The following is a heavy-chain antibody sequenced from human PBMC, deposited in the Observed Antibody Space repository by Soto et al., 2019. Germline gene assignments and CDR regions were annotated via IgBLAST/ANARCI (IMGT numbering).Heavy chain of an antibody. V-gene: IGHV1-18*01. CDR3: ARDREPYTIPYYDFWSGSNWFDP. J-gene: IGHJ5*02. D-gene: IGHD3-3*01. CDR2: ISAYNGNT. CDR1: GYTFTSYG. Sequence: ASVKVSCKASGYTFTSYGISWVRQAPGQGLEWMGWISAYNGNTNYAQKLQGRVTMTTDTSTSTAYMELRSLRSDDTAVYYCARDREPYTIPYYDFWSGSNWFDPWGQGTLVTVSS.